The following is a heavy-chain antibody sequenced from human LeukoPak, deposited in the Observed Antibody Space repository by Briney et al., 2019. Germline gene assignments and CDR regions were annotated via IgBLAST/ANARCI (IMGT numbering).Heavy chain of an antibody. Sequence: SETLSLTCTVSGGSISSYYWSWIRQPPGKGLEWIGHIYYSASTNYNPSLKSRVTISVDTSKNQFSLKLSSVTAADTAVYYCAGVEYNWNDGSLGYWGEGTLVTVS. J-gene: IGHJ4*02. CDR1: GGSISSYY. D-gene: IGHD1-1*01. CDR3: AGVEYNWNDGSLGY. CDR2: IYYSAST. V-gene: IGHV4-59*01.